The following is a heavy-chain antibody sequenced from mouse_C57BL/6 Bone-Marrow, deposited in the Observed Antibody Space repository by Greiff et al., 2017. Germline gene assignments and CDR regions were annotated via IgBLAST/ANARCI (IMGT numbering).Heavy chain of an antibody. J-gene: IGHJ1*03. CDR1: GFTFSNYW. Sequence: EVKLLESGGGLVQPGGSMKLSCVASGFTFSNYWMNWVRQSPEKGLEWVAQIRLKSDNYATHYAVSVKGRFTISRDDTKSSVYLQMNNLRAADTEIDYCTGDYGSCYWYFDVWGTGTTVTVSS. V-gene: IGHV6-3*01. CDR2: IRLKSDNYAT. CDR3: TGDYGSCYWYFDV. D-gene: IGHD1-1*01.